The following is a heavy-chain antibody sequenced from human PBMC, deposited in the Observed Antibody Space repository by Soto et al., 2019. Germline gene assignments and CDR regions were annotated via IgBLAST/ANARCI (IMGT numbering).Heavy chain of an antibody. J-gene: IGHJ4*02. CDR3: AKIRGGWFGELSLFDY. CDR1: GFTISSHA. D-gene: IGHD3-10*01. V-gene: IGHV3-23*01. Sequence: GGSLRLPCAASGFTISSHAIRRVLQDTGKGLEWVSAISGSGGSTYYADSVKGRFTISRDNSKNTLYLQMNSLRAEDTAVYYCAKIRGGWFGELSLFDYWGQGTLVTVSS. CDR2: ISGSGGST.